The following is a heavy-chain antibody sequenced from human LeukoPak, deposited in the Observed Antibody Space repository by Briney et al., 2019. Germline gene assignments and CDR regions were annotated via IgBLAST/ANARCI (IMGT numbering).Heavy chain of an antibody. CDR1: GDSINNYY. Sequence: SETLSLTRTVSGDSINNYYWSWIRQPPGKGLEWIGYISYSGSTTYNPSLKSRVTISADTSKNQFSLILSSVTAADTAVYYCARSGGNSRFDYWGQGTLVTVSS. J-gene: IGHJ4*02. CDR3: ARSGGNSRFDY. D-gene: IGHD4-23*01. CDR2: ISYSGST. V-gene: IGHV4-59*01.